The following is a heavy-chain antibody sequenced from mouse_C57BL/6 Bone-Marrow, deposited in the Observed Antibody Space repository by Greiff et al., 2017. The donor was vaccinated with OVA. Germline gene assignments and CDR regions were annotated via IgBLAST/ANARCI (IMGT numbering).Heavy chain of an antibody. D-gene: IGHD2-4*01. CDR3: ARMGGLPYYFDD. V-gene: IGHV1-54*01. CDR1: GYAFTNYL. Sequence: VKLQESGAELVRPGTSVKVSCKASGYAFTNYLIEWVKQRPGQGLEWIGVINPGSGGTNYNEKFKGKATLTADKSSSTAYMQLSSLTSEDSAVYFCARMGGLPYYFDDWGKGTTLTVSS. J-gene: IGHJ2*01. CDR2: INPGSGGT.